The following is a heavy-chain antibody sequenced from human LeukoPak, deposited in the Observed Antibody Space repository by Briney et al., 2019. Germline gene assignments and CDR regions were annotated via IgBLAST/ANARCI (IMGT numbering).Heavy chain of an antibody. CDR3: ASFGTSIAAAGTADY. D-gene: IGHD6-13*01. CDR1: GFTFSDYY. J-gene: IGHJ4*02. V-gene: IGHV3-11*04. Sequence: GGSLRLSCAASGFTFSDYYMSWIRQAPGKGLEWVSYISSSGSTIYYADSVKGRFTISRDNAKNSLYLQMNSLRAEGTAVYYCASFGTSIAAAGTADYWGQGTLVTVSS. CDR2: ISSSGSTI.